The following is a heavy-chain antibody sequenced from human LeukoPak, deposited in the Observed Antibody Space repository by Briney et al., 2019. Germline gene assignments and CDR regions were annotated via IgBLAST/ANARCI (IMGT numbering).Heavy chain of an antibody. J-gene: IGHJ4*02. CDR3: AREYGSGSGTFDY. V-gene: IGHV3-74*01. CDR1: GFTFSSYW. D-gene: IGHD3-10*01. Sequence: PGGSLRLSCAASGFTFSSYWMHWVHQAPGKGLVWVSRINSDGSSTSYADSVKGRFTISRDNAKNTLYLQMNSLRAEDTAVYYCAREYGSGSGTFDYWGQGTLVTVSS. CDR2: INSDGSST.